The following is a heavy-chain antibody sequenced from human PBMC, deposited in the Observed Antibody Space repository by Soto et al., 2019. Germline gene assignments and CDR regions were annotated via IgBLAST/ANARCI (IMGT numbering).Heavy chain of an antibody. D-gene: IGHD7-27*01. J-gene: IGHJ4*02. V-gene: IGHV1-45*02. CDR1: GWIFSFQY. CDR3: ARSATSGDQHFIDS. Sequence: QMQLLQSGAEVKKTGSSVKISCKTSGWIFSFQYLHWVRQAPGQGLEWLGWITPYNGNVKYAQHFQDRNSLTRDNSVTPLFLELRNLRSEDTGLYYCARSATSGDQHFIDSWGQGTLVTVSS. CDR2: ITPYNGNV.